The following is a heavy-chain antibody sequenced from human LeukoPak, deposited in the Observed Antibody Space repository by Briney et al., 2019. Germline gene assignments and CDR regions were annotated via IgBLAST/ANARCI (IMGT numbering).Heavy chain of an antibody. D-gene: IGHD3-16*01. CDR2: ISAYNGNT. J-gene: IGHJ4*02. Sequence: ASVKVSCKASGYTFTSYGISWVRQAPGQGLEWMGWISAYNGNTNYAQKLQGRVTMTTDTSTITAYMELRSLRSDDTAVYYCARAEKVGDYFDYWGQGTLVTASS. CDR3: ARAEKVGDYFDY. V-gene: IGHV1-18*01. CDR1: GYTFTSYG.